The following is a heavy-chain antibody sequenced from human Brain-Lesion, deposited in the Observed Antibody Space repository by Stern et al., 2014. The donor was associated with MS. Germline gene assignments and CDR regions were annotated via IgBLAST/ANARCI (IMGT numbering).Heavy chain of an antibody. J-gene: IGHJ5*02. V-gene: IGHV4-39*02. D-gene: IGHD2-15*01. Sequence: QVQLQESGPGLVKPSETLSLTCTVAGGSVSSTSYAWAWIRQPPGKGLEWIGTIYYSGNTYYSPSLKSRLTLSPDTSQNPFSLPLRSVTAADTAVYYCAGEEDIRYCSGGSCTGNWFDPWGQGTLVTVSS. CDR1: GGSVSSTSYA. CDR3: AGEEDIRYCSGGSCTGNWFDP. CDR2: IYYSGNT.